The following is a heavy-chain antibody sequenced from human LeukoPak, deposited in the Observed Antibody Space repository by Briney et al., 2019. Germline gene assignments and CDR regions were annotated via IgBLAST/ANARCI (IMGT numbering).Heavy chain of an antibody. CDR2: IYSGGST. Sequence: GGSLRLSCAASGFTVSSNYMSWVRQAPGKGLEWVSVIYSGGSTYYADSVKGRFTISRDNSKNTLYLQMNSLRAEDTAVYYCARAQVLAAAGYNWFDPWGQGTLVTVSS. V-gene: IGHV3-66*01. J-gene: IGHJ5*02. D-gene: IGHD6-13*01. CDR1: GFTVSSNY. CDR3: ARAQVLAAAGYNWFDP.